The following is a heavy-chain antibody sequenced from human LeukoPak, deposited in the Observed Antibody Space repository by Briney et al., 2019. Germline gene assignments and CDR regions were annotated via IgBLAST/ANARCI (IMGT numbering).Heavy chain of an antibody. D-gene: IGHD3-22*01. Sequence: PGRSLRLSCAASGFTFSSYGMHWVRQAPGKGLEWVAVISYDGSNKYYADSVKGRFTISRDNSKNTLYLQMNSLRAEDTAVYYCARDLLIYDSSGYYSAGDYWGQGTLVTVSS. CDR1: GFTFSSYG. V-gene: IGHV3-30*03. CDR3: ARDLLIYDSSGYYSAGDY. J-gene: IGHJ4*02. CDR2: ISYDGSNK.